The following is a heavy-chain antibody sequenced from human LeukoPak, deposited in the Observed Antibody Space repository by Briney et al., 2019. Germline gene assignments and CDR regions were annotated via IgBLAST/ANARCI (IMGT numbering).Heavy chain of an antibody. J-gene: IGHJ6*02. D-gene: IGHD5-12*01. V-gene: IGHV3-7*03. CDR3: ARERWDLINGIYKKYGLDV. Sequence: GGSLRLSCAASGFTVSSNYMSWVRQAPGKGLEWVAEIKQDGSETGYVDSVKGRFTISRDNAKNSMCLQINSLRAEDTAVYYCARERWDLINGIYKKYGLDVWGQGTTVTVSS. CDR1: GFTVSSNY. CDR2: IKQDGSET.